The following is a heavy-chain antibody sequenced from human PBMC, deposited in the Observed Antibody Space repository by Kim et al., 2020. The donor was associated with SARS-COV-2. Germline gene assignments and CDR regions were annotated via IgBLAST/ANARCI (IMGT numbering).Heavy chain of an antibody. V-gene: IGHV4-39*01. Sequence: SETLSLTCTVSGGSISSSHYFWGWIRQPPGKGLEWIGSIYYSGNTYFNASLKSRLTITVDTSKNQFSLKLASVTAADTAVYYCARHPRDSGSGTYYGGMDVWGQGTTVTVSS. J-gene: IGHJ6*02. D-gene: IGHD3-10*01. CDR2: IYYSGNT. CDR3: ARHPRDSGSGTYYGGMDV. CDR1: GGSISSSHYF.